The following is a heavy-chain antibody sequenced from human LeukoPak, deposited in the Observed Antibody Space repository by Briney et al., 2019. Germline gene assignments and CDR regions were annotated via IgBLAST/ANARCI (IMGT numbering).Heavy chain of an antibody. CDR1: GFTFSDYY. J-gene: IGHJ3*02. CDR2: ISSSGSTI. D-gene: IGHD3-10*01. CDR3: ARDPRRITMVRGVILNDAFDI. V-gene: IGHV3-11*04. Sequence: GGSLRLSCAASGFTFSDYYMSWIRQAPGKGLEWVSYISSSGSTIYYADSVKGRFTISRDNAKNSLYLQMNSLRAEDTAVYYCARDPRRITMVRGVILNDAFDIWGQGTMVTVSS.